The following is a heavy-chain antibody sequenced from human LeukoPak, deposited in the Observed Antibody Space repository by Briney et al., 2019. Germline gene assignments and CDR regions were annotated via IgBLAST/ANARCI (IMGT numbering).Heavy chain of an antibody. Sequence: GGSLRLSCAASGFTVSSNYMSWVRQAPGKGLEWVSVIYSGGSTYYADSVKGRFTISRDNSKNTLYLQMNSLRAEDTAVYYCARETRYSSGWLPDRPWVWFDYWGQGTLVTVSS. D-gene: IGHD6-19*01. CDR2: IYSGGST. J-gene: IGHJ4*02. V-gene: IGHV3-53*01. CDR1: GFTVSSNY. CDR3: ARETRYSSGWLPDRPWVWFDY.